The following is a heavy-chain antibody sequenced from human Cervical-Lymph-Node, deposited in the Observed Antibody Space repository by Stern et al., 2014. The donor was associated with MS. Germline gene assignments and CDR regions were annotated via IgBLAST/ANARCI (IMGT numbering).Heavy chain of an antibody. V-gene: IGHV1-69*06. J-gene: IGHJ5*02. Sequence: QVQLVQSGAEVKKPGSSVTVSCKASGGTFNNYAISWVRQSPGQGLEWIGGIITLFGAANYARRFQGRVTITADKSTQTAYMELTSLRFEDTAVYYCARDSPLIKETAFEVSWGQGTLVTVSS. CDR1: GGTFNNYA. D-gene: IGHD2-21*02. CDR2: IITLFGAA. CDR3: ARDSPLIKETAFEVS.